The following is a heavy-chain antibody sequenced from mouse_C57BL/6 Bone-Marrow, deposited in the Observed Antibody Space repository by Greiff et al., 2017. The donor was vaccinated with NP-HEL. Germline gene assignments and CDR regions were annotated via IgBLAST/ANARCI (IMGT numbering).Heavy chain of an antibody. Sequence: QVQLQQPGAELVKPGASVKVSCKASGYTFTSYWMHWVKQRPGQGLEWIGRIHPSDSDTNYNQKFKGKATLTVDKSSSTAYMQLSSLTSEDSAVYYCAPLYYGSSCWYFDVWGTGTTVTVSS. CDR3: APLYYGSSCWYFDV. CDR2: IHPSDSDT. V-gene: IGHV1-74*01. D-gene: IGHD1-1*01. J-gene: IGHJ1*03. CDR1: GYTFTSYW.